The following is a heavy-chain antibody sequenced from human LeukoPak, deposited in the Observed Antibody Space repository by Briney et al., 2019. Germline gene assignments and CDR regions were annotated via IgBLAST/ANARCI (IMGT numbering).Heavy chain of an antibody. CDR2: ISSSSSTI. D-gene: IGHD5-18*01. Sequence: GGSLRLSCAASGFTFRNYAMNWVRQTPGKGLEWVSYISSSSSTIYYADSVKGRFTISRDNAKNSLYLQMNSLRDEDTAVYYCARHFPAMASFDFWGQGTLVTVSS. V-gene: IGHV3-48*02. J-gene: IGHJ4*02. CDR3: ARHFPAMASFDF. CDR1: GFTFRNYA.